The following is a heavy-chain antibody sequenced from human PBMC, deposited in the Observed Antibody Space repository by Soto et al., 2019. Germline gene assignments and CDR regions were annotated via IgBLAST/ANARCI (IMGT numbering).Heavy chain of an antibody. CDR1: GYTINSYG. J-gene: IGHJ4*02. Sequence: GASVKVSCKDSGYTINSYGISWVRQAPGQGLEWIGWISAYNGNTNYAQKLQGRVTMTTDTSTSTAYMELRSLRSDDTAVYYCARDRHLTVTTFFDYWGQGTLVTVSS. CDR3: ARDRHLTVTTFFDY. D-gene: IGHD4-17*01. V-gene: IGHV1-18*01. CDR2: ISAYNGNT.